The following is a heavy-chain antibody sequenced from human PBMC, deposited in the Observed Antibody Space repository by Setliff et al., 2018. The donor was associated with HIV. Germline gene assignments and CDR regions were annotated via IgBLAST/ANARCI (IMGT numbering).Heavy chain of an antibody. CDR3: AKVTSTGRWNSDLDS. D-gene: IGHD1-26*01. Sequence: GGSLRLSCEASGFTFSSHGMHWLRQAPGKGLEWVTFIRYDGSDIHYADSVKGRFTISRDNSKNTLYLQMNSLRVEDAAVYYCAKVTSTGRWNSDLDSWGQGTLVTVSS. V-gene: IGHV3-30*02. J-gene: IGHJ4*02. CDR2: IRYDGSDI. CDR1: GFTFSSHG.